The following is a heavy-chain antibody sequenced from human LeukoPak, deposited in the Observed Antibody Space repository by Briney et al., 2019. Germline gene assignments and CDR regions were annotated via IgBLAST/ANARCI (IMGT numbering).Heavy chain of an antibody. CDR3: AKDGGGRLRYFDC. CDR1: GFTFDEYA. D-gene: IGHD3-9*01. J-gene: IGHJ4*02. V-gene: IGHV3-9*01. Sequence: GGSLRLSCAPSGFTFDEYAIHWVRPAPGKGLGWVSGISWISGSIGYADSVKGRFTISRNNAKNSMYLQMNSLRAEDTALYYCAKDGGGRLRYFDCWGQGTLVTVSS. CDR2: ISWISGSI.